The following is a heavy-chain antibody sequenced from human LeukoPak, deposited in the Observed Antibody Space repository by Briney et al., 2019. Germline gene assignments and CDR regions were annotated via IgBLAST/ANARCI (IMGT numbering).Heavy chain of an antibody. D-gene: IGHD3-16*01. CDR2: IYYSGST. J-gene: IGHJ4*02. CDR1: GGSISSYY. V-gene: IGHV4-59*01. CDR3: ARDLTHRYAGERAFDY. Sequence: SETLSLTCTVSGGSISSYYWSWIRQPPGKGLEWIGYIYYSGSTNYNPSLKSRVTISADTSKNQFSLKLSSVTAADTAVYYCARDLTHRYAGERAFDYWGQGALVTDSS.